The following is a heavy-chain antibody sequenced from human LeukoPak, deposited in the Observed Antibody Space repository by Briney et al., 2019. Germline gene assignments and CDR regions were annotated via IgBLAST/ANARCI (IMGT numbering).Heavy chain of an antibody. CDR3: ARERREQLLPPYTRSVTYFDY. V-gene: IGHV1-2*02. CDR1: GYTFTGYY. J-gene: IGHJ4*02. D-gene: IGHD2-2*01. CDR2: INPNSGGT. Sequence: GASVKVSCKASGYTFTGYYLHWVRQAPGQGLEWMGWINPNSGGTNYAQKFQGRVTMTRDTSISTAYMELSRLRPDDTAVYYCARERREQLLPPYTRSVTYFDYWGQGTLVTVSS.